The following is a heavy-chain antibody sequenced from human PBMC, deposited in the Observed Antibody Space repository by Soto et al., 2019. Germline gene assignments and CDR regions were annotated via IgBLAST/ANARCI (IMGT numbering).Heavy chain of an antibody. V-gene: IGHV4-31*03. CDR1: GGSISSGGYY. Sequence: SETLSLTCTVSGGSISSGGYYWSWIRQHPGKGLEWIGYIYYSGSTYYNPSLKSRVTISVDTSKNQFSLKLSSVTAADTAVYYCARGYSGYGFHAFEIWGQGTMVTVSS. D-gene: IGHD5-12*01. CDR3: ARGYSGYGFHAFEI. CDR2: IYYSGST. J-gene: IGHJ3*02.